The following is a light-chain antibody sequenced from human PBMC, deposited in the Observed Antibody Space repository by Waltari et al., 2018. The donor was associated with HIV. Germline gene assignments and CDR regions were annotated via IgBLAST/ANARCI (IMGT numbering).Light chain of an antibody. Sequence: DIEVTQSPDSLAVSLGERATINCKSSQSVLYRSNNRNYLAWFQQKPGQSPKLLISWASAWESGVPARFSGGGSGTDFTLTIRSLQAEDVATYYCQQYSTFPWTFGQGTKVEIK. J-gene: IGKJ1*01. CDR1: QSVLYRSNNRNY. CDR2: WAS. V-gene: IGKV4-1*01. CDR3: QQYSTFPWT.